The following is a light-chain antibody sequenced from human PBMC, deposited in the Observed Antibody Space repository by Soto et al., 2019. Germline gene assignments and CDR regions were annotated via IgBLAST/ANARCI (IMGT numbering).Light chain of an antibody. CDR2: KAS. J-gene: IGKJ1*01. CDR1: QNIINW. Sequence: DIQITQSPSTLSASVGDRVTITCRANQNIINWLTWYQQKPGKAPKLLIYKASTLQSGVPSRFSGSGSATEFTLTISSLQPDDFATYFCQQYDTYPWTFGQGTKV. V-gene: IGKV1-5*03. CDR3: QQYDTYPWT.